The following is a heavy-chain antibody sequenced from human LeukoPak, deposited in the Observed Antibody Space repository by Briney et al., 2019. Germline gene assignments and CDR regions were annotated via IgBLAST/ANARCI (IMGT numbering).Heavy chain of an antibody. CDR3: ARDKDRGYSYGWFGY. CDR1: GFTFSDYY. CDR2: ISSSSSYT. V-gene: IGHV3-11*05. J-gene: IGHJ4*02. D-gene: IGHD5-18*01. Sequence: GGSLRLSCAASGFTFSDYYMSWIRQAPGKGLEWVSYISSSSSYTNCADSVKGRFTISRDNAKNSLYLQMNSLRAEDTAVYYCARDKDRGYSYGWFGYWGQGTLVTVSS.